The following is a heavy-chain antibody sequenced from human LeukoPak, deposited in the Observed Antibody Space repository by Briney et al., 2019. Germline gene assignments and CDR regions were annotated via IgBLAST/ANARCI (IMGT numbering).Heavy chain of an antibody. CDR3: AKHGYSYYFEF. D-gene: IGHD5-18*01. CDR2: IYPGDSDT. CDR1: GYSFTSYW. J-gene: IGHJ4*02. Sequence: GESLKIPSEGSGYSFTSYWISWVRQMPGKSLEWMGIIYPGDSDTRYNPSFQDQLTISSDNTINTAYQQWTSLKASDTAMYYCAKHGYSYYFEFWGKGTLVTVSS. V-gene: IGHV5-51*01.